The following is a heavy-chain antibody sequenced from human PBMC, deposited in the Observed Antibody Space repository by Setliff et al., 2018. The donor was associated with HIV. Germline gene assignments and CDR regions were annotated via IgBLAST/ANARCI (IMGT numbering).Heavy chain of an antibody. CDR2: IFSSGST. CDR3: ARQIDNSGSFPDKNWFDT. CDR1: GGSISSYC. J-gene: IGHJ5*02. V-gene: IGHV4-59*08. Sequence: SETLSLTCTVSGGSISSYCWNWIRQSPGRGLEWIGFIFSSGSTKYNPSLQSRVTMSIDTSKNQFSLKLTSVTAADTAVYYCARQIDNSGSFPDKNWFDTWGQGSQVTVSS. D-gene: IGHD3-10*01.